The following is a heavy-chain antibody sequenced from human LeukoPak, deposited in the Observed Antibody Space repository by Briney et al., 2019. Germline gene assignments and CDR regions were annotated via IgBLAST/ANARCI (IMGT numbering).Heavy chain of an antibody. CDR2: ISGSGGST. CDR3: AKRGGSGYYYYGMDV. V-gene: IGHV3-23*01. D-gene: IGHD2-15*01. CDR1: GFTFSGYA. Sequence: GGSLRLSCAASGFTFSGYAMSWVRQAPGKGLEWVSAISGSGGSTYYADSVKGRFTISRDNSKNTLYLQMNSLRAEDTAVYYCAKRGGSGYYYYGMDVWGQGTTVTVSS. J-gene: IGHJ6*02.